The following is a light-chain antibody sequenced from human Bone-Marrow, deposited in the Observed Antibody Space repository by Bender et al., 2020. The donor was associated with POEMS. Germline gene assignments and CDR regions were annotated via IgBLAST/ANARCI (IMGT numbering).Light chain of an antibody. Sequence: QSVRTQPPSVSWAPGQRVTISCTGSSSNTGSGYDINWYQHLPGTAPKLLIYGYNNRPSGVPDRFSGSKSGTSASLAITGLQAEDEGDYYCQSYDNSLGGWVFGGGTKLTVL. V-gene: IGLV1-40*01. J-gene: IGLJ3*02. CDR3: QSYDNSLGGWV. CDR1: SSNTGSGYD. CDR2: GYN.